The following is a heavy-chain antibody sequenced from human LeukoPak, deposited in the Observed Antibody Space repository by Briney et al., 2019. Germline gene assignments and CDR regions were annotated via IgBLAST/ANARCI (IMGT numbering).Heavy chain of an antibody. D-gene: IGHD3-22*01. Sequence: PSETLSLTCTVPGGSISSYYWSWIRQPPGKGLEWIGYIYYSGSTNYNPSLKSRVTISVDTSKNQFSLKLSSVTAADTAVYYCARGDDSSGYHIEYFQHWGQGTLVTVSS. CDR3: ARGDDSSGYHIEYFQH. CDR2: IYYSGST. CDR1: GGSISSYY. V-gene: IGHV4-59*01. J-gene: IGHJ1*01.